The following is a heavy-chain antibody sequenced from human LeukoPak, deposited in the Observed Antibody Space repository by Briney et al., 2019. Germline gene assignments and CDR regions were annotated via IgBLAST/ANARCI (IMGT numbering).Heavy chain of an antibody. CDR2: IHYSGST. Sequence: SETLSLTCTVSGGSISSSSYYWAWIRQPPGKGLEWIGSIHYSGSTYYNPSLQSRVTISIDTSKNQFSLKLRFVNAADTAVYYCARVRCSGGSCPYYYYYYYMDVWGKGTTVTVSS. J-gene: IGHJ6*03. V-gene: IGHV4-39*07. D-gene: IGHD2-15*01. CDR1: GGSISSSSYY. CDR3: ARVRCSGGSCPYYYYYYYMDV.